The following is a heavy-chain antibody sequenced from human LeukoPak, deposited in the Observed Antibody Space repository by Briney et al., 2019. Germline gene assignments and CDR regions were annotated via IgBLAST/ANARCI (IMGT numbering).Heavy chain of an antibody. J-gene: IGHJ3*02. V-gene: IGHV4-39*01. CDR2: IYYSGST. CDR3: ARGGVTTGDDAFDI. CDR1: GGSISSSSYY. Sequence: SETRSLTCTVSGGSISSSSYYWGWIRQPPGKGLEWIGSIYYSGSTYYNPSLKSRVTISVDTSKNQFYLKLSSVTAADTAVYYCARGGVTTGDDAFDIWGQGKMVTVYS. D-gene: IGHD4-17*01.